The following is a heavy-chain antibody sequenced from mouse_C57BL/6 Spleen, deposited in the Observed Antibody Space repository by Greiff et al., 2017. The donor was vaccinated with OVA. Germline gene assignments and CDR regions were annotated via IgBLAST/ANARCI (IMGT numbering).Heavy chain of an antibody. V-gene: IGHV5-17*01. CDR3: ARTSGSPLRGYFDY. J-gene: IGHJ2*01. Sequence: EVKLVESGGGLVKPGGSLKLSCAASGFTFSDYGMHWVRQAPEKGLEWVAYISSGSSTIYYADTVKGRFTISRDNAKNTLFLQMTSLRSEDTAMYYWARTSGSPLRGYFDYGAKAPLSQSPQ. CDR1: GFTFSDYG. CDR2: ISSGSSTI. D-gene: IGHD1-3*01.